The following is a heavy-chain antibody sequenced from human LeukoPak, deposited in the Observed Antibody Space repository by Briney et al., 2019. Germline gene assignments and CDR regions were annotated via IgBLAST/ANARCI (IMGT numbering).Heavy chain of an antibody. J-gene: IGHJ3*01. V-gene: IGHV4-4*09. CDR1: GVSIRGYY. D-gene: IGHD2-2*01. CDR2: SYRSGST. Sequence: KSSETLSLTYTVSGVSIRGYYGSWIRQPPAKVLEWIGYSYRSGSTKYDPSLKSRVNISVDTSKKHFSLKLSSVTAADTGVYYCESNTRVVSAFDLWGQGTMVTVSS. CDR3: ESNTRVVSAFDL.